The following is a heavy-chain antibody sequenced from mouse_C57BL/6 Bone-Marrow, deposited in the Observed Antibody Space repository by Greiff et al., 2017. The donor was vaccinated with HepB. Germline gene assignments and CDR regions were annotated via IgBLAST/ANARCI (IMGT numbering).Heavy chain of an antibody. J-gene: IGHJ2*01. CDR2: IYPGSGST. Sequence: QVQLKQPGAELVKPGASVKMSCKASGYTFTSYWITWVKQRPGQGLEWIGDIYPGSGSTNYNEKFKSKATLTVDTSSSTAYMQLSSLTSEDSAVYYCARRYYGRAPHFDYWGQGTTLTVSS. D-gene: IGHD1-1*01. V-gene: IGHV1-55*01. CDR3: ARRYYGRAPHFDY. CDR1: GYTFTSYW.